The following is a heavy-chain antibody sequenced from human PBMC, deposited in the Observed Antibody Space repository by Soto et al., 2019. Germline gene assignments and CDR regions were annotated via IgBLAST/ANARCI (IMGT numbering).Heavy chain of an antibody. CDR1: GFTFSSSA. CDR3: AKGGVVVVAAPHYYYGMDV. CDR2: ISGSGGSS. D-gene: IGHD2-15*01. J-gene: IGHJ6*02. V-gene: IGHV3-23*01. Sequence: EVQVLESGGGLVQPGGSLRLSCVASGFTFSSSAMSWVRQAPGKGLEWVSAISGSGGSSYHADSVKGRFTISRDNSKNTLYLQMKSLRAEDTAIYYCAKGGVVVVAAPHYYYGMDVWGQGTTVTVSS.